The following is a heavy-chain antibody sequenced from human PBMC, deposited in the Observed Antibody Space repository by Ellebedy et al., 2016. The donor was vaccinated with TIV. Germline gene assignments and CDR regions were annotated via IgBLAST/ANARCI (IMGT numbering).Heavy chain of an antibody. CDR2: IYYTGTT. V-gene: IGHV4-59*11. J-gene: IGHJ2*01. D-gene: IGHD6-13*01. CDR1: GGSLTNHF. Sequence: MPSETLSLTCTVSGGSLTNHFWSWIRQPPGKGLEWIASIYYTGTTNYNPSLKSRVTISVDTSKNQISLTLMSSVTAADTAVYYCARVAITAAVGGGYFDLWGRGALVTVSS. CDR3: ARVAITAAVGGGYFDL.